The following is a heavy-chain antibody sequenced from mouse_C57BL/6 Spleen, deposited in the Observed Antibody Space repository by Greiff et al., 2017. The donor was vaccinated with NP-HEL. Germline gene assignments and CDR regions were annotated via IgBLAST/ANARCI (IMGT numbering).Heavy chain of an antibody. J-gene: IGHJ3*01. V-gene: IGHV1-81*01. CDR1: GYTFTSYG. D-gene: IGHD1-1*01. Sequence: QVQLQQSGAELARPGASVKLSCKASGYTFTSYGISWVKQRTGQGLEWIGEIYPRSGNTYYNEKFKGKATLTADKSSSTAYMELRSLTSEDSAVYFCASGDFYYYGSSTWFAYWGQGTLVTVSA. CDR3: ASGDFYYYGSSTWFAY. CDR2: IYPRSGNT.